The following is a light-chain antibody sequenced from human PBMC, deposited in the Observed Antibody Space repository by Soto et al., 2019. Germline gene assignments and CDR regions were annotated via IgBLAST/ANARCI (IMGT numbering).Light chain of an antibody. CDR3: MQGTHWPQT. J-gene: IGKJ1*01. Sequence: DVVMTQSPLSLPVTLGQPASISCSSSQGLVHSDGNTYLSWFQQRPGQSPRRLIYQVSHRDSGVPDRFSGGGSGTDFTLKISRVEAEDVGAYYCMQGTHWPQTFGQGTKVEIK. CDR2: QVS. CDR1: QGLVHSDGNTY. V-gene: IGKV2-30*02.